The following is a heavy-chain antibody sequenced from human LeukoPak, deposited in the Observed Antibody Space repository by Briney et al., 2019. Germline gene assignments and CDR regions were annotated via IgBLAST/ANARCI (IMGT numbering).Heavy chain of an antibody. J-gene: IGHJ4*02. D-gene: IGHD6-13*01. CDR3: ARDSAGNDY. CDR2: IKQDGSEK. V-gene: IGHV3-7*01. CDR1: GFTLSTYW. Sequence: GGSLRLSCEASGFTLSTYWMSWVRQAPGKGLEWVANIKQDGSEKYYVDSVKGRFTISRDNAKNSLYLQMNSLRAEDTAMYYCARDSAGNDYWGQGTLVTVSS.